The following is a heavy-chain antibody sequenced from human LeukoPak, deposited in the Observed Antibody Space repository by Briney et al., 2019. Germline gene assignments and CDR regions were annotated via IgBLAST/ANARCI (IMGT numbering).Heavy chain of an antibody. J-gene: IGHJ4*02. Sequence: GESLRLSCTGPGFSFDDYAMHWVRQVPGKGLEWVSGIGWNSGSTGYAASVKGRFTISRDNAKNSLYLQMNSLSTEDTALYYCGRGVKAGEPKSGWAYYIAVWGQGTLVTVSS. D-gene: IGHD7-27*01. CDR1: GFSFDDYA. CDR3: GRGVKAGEPKSGWAYYIAV. V-gene: IGHV3-9*01. CDR2: IGWNSGST.